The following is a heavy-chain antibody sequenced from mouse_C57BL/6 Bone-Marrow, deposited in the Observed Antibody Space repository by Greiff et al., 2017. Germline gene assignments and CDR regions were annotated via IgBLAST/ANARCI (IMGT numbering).Heavy chain of an antibody. CDR2: IYPGTGST. CDR1: GYTFTSYW. CDR3: ARGTAKGHWYFDV. Sequence: VQLQRSGAELVKPGASVKMSCKASGYTFTSYWITWVKQRPGQGLEWIGDIYPGTGSTNYNEKFKSKATLTVDTSSSTAYMQLSSLTSEDSAVYYCARGTAKGHWYFDVWGTGTTVTVSS. J-gene: IGHJ1*03. D-gene: IGHD3-2*02. V-gene: IGHV1-55*01.